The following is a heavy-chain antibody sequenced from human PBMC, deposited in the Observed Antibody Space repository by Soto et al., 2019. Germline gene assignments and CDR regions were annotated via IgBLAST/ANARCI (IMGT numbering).Heavy chain of an antibody. CDR3: ARDPTTVTTRRTFPFDY. CDR1: GYTFTSYG. CDR2: ISAYNGNT. J-gene: IGHJ4*02. Sequence: GASVKVSCKASGYTFTSYGMSWVRQAPGQRLEWMGWISAYNGNTNYAQKLQGRVTMTTDTSTSTAYMELRSLRSDDTAVYYCARDPTTVTTRRTFPFDYWGQGTLVTVSS. D-gene: IGHD4-4*01. V-gene: IGHV1-18*01.